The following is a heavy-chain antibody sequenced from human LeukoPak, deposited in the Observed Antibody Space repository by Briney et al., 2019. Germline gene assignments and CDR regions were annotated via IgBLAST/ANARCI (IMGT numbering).Heavy chain of an antibody. Sequence: GGSLRLSCAASGFTFSRYWMHWVRQVPGKGLVCVSRINSDGSSTTYADSVKGRFTISRDNSKNTLYLQMNSLRAEDTAVYYCAKLGYGDGGDYWGQGTLVTVSS. V-gene: IGHV3-74*01. D-gene: IGHD4-17*01. CDR1: GFTFSRYW. CDR3: AKLGYGDGGDY. J-gene: IGHJ4*02. CDR2: INSDGSST.